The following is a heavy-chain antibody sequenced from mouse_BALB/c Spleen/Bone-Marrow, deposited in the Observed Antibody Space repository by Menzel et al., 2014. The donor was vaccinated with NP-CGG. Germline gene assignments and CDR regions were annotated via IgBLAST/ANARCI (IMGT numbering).Heavy chain of an antibody. CDR2: INPNIGGT. CDR3: ARGRFAY. Sequence: VKLQESGPELVKPGASVKISCKTSGYTFTDYTIHWVKQSPGKSLEWIGNINPNIGGTTYNLKFKGKATLTLDKSSRTAYMELRSLTSEDSAVYYCARGRFAYWGQGTLVTVSA. J-gene: IGHJ3*01. V-gene: IGHV1-22*01. CDR1: GYTFTDYT.